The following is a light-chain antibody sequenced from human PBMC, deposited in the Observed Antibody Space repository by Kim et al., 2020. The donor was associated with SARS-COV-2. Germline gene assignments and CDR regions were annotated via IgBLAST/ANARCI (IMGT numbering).Light chain of an antibody. CDR3: QAWDSSTVVV. CDR2: QDN. Sequence: SYELTQPPSVSVSPGQTASITCSGDKLGDNYVCWYQQKPGRSPVVLIYQDNKRPSGIPERFSGSNSGNTATLTISGTQAMDEGDYYCQAWDSSTVVVFGTGTKVTVL. CDR1: KLGDNY. V-gene: IGLV3-1*01. J-gene: IGLJ1*01.